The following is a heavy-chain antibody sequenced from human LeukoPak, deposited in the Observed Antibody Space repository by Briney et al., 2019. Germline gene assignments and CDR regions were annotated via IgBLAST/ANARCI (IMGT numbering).Heavy chain of an antibody. D-gene: IGHD3-10*01. CDR3: AKRDSTVRIERDQYYFDY. J-gene: IGHJ4*02. V-gene: IGHV3-23*01. Sequence: SLRLSCAASGFSPTNYAMSCVRQTPGKGLECGSGITSSGGGTFYADSVQGRFTISRDNSKTTLYLQMNSLRAEDTAVYYCAKRDSTVRIERDQYYFDYWGRGTLVSVSS. CDR2: ITSSGGGT. CDR1: GFSPTNYA.